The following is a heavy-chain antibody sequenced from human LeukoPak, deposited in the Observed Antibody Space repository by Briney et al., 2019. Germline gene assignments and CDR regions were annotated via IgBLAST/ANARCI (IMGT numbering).Heavy chain of an antibody. CDR2: INHSGST. CDR3: ARGHDYYYSGRQSWFDP. CDR1: GGSFSGYY. J-gene: IGHJ5*02. D-gene: IGHD3-10*01. Sequence: SETLSLTCAVYGGSFSGYYWSWIRQPPGKGLEWIGEINHSGSTNYNPSLKSRVTISVDTSKNQLSLKLSSVTAADTAFYYCARGHDYYYSGRQSWFDPWGQGTLVTVSS. V-gene: IGHV4-34*01.